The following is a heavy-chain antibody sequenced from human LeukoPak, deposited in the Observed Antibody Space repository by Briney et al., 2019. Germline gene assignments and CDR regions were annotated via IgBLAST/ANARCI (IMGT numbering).Heavy chain of an antibody. CDR3: AKASYSYGNDAFDI. J-gene: IGHJ3*02. CDR1: GFTSSNFA. V-gene: IGHV3-23*01. Sequence: GGSLRLSCAASGFTSSNFAMAWVRQVPEKGLEWVSFIRGGGAGAHYADSVRGRFTIFRDNSKNTLYLEMNSLRADDTAVYYCAKASYSYGNDAFDIWGQGTKVTVSS. D-gene: IGHD3-16*02. CDR2: IRGGGAGA.